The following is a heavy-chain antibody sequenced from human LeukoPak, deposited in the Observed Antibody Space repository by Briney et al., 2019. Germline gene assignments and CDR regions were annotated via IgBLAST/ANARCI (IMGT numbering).Heavy chain of an antibody. CDR3: AKARTMMVVGFTTYFDY. J-gene: IGHJ4*02. D-gene: IGHD3-22*01. CDR2: ISGSGGST. V-gene: IGHV3-23*01. Sequence: GGSLRLSCAASGFTFSSYAMSWVRQAPGKGLEWVSAISGSGGSTYYADSVKGRFTISRDNSKNTLYLQMNSLRAEDTAVYYCAKARTMMVVGFTTYFDYWGQGTLVTVSS. CDR1: GFTFSSYA.